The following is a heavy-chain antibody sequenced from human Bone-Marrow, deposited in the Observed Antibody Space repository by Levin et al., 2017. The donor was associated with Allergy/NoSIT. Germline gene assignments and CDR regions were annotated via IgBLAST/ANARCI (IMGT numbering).Heavy chain of an antibody. CDR1: GGSIRSGDDY. D-gene: IGHD3-3*01. CDR3: ARTGGTLLEWPAYDY. Sequence: SETLSLTCSVSGGSIRSGDDYWSWIRQPPGVGLEWIGYISNSGSTYYNPSLKSRLTISVDTSKNQISLKLRSVTAADTAVYYCARTGGTLLEWPAYDYWGQGALVTVSS. V-gene: IGHV4-30-4*01. J-gene: IGHJ4*02. CDR2: ISNSGST.